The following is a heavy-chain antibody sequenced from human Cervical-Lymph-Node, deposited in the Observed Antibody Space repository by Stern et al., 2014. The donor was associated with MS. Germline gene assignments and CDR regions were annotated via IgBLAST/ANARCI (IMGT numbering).Heavy chain of an antibody. CDR3: ASARNTAFDI. J-gene: IGHJ3*02. V-gene: IGHV1-46*03. Sequence: VQLVQSGAEVKKPGASVKVSCKASEYTFTYFFMHWVRQAPGQGLEWRGVINPSGGFTTYAQKFQGRVTMTRDTSASTVYMELTSLTSEDTAVYYCASARNTAFDIWGQGTLVTVSS. CDR1: EYTFTYFF. CDR2: INPSGGFT.